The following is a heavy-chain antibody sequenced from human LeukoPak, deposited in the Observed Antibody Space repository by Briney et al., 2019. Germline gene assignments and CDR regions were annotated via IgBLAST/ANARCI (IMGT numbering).Heavy chain of an antibody. CDR3: ARAYCTNGVCYYLDY. D-gene: IGHD2-8*01. CDR2: IIPIFGTA. CDR1: GGTFSSYA. Sequence: SVKVSCKASGGTFSSYAISWVRQAPGQGLEWMGGIIPIFGTANYAQKFQGRVTITADESTSIAYMELSSLRSEDTAVYYCARAYCTNGVCYYLDYWGQGTLVTVSP. J-gene: IGHJ4*02. V-gene: IGHV1-69*13.